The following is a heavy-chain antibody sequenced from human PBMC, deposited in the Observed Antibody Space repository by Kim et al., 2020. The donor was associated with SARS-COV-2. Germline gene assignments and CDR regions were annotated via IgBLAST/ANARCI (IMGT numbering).Heavy chain of an antibody. V-gene: IGHV3-21*01. CDR3: ARDRDFDY. CDR2: IISSSSYI. D-gene: IGHD3-10*01. Sequence: GGVWGFCGAASGVFFSGSCIVWVGLRSGPVSWGVSSIISSSSYIYYADSVKGRFTISRDNAKNSLYLQMNSLRAEDTAVYYCARDRDFDYWGQGTLVTVSS. CDR1: GVFFSGSC. J-gene: IGHJ4*02.